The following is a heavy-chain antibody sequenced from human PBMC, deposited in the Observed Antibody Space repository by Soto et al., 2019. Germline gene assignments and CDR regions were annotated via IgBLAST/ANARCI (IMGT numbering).Heavy chain of an antibody. Sequence: SVKVSCKASGGTFSSYAISWVRQAPGQGLEWMGGIIPIFGTANYAQKFQGRVTITADESTSTAYMELSSLRSEDAAVYYCARCRYDILTGYYSYYYVLAVCGQGSTVPVSS. J-gene: IGHJ6*02. D-gene: IGHD3-9*01. V-gene: IGHV1-69*13. CDR2: IIPIFGTA. CDR3: ARCRYDILTGYYSYYYVLAV. CDR1: GGTFSSYA.